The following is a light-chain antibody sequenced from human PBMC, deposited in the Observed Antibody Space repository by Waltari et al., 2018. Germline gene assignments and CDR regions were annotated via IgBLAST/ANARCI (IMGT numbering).Light chain of an antibody. CDR3: SSYTSSIPVV. J-gene: IGLJ2*01. Sequence: QSALTQPASVSGSPGQSITISCPGCSSNVAGYNYVSWYQQHPGKAPKLMIYDVSKRPSGVSNRFSGSKSGNTASLTISGLQAEDEADYYCSSYTSSIPVVFGGGTKLTVL. V-gene: IGLV2-14*01. CDR2: DVS. CDR1: SSNVAGYNY.